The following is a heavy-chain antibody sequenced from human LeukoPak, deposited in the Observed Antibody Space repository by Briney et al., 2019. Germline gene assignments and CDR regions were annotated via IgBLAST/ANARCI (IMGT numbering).Heavy chain of an antibody. CDR3: ARGDVGGYFDY. Sequence: GGSLRLSCAASGFTFSSYWMHWVRQAPGKGLVWVSRINSDGSSTSYADSVKGRFTISRDNAKNSLYLQMNSLRAEDTAVYYCARGDVGGYFDYWGQGTLVTVSS. J-gene: IGHJ4*02. V-gene: IGHV3-74*01. CDR2: INSDGSST. CDR1: GFTFSSYW. D-gene: IGHD3-16*01.